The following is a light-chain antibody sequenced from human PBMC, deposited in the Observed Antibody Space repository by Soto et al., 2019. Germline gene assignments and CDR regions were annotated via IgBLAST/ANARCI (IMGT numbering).Light chain of an antibody. V-gene: IGKV3-20*01. CDR3: QQYDSSPPAT. J-gene: IGKJ2*01. CDR2: GAS. Sequence: EIVLTQSPGTLSLSPGERATLSCRASQSISSSNLAWYQQKPGQAPRLLIYGASSRATGIPDRFSGSGSGTDFTLTIGRLEPEDFAVYFCQQYDSSPPATFGQGTNLEIK. CDR1: QSISSSN.